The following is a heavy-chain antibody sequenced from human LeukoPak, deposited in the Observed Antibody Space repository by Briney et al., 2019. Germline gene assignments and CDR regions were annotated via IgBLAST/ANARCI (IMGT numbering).Heavy chain of an antibody. J-gene: IGHJ4*02. D-gene: IGHD6-13*01. V-gene: IGHV4-34*01. CDR1: GGSFSGYY. Sequence: SETLSLTCAVYGGSFSGYYWSWIRRPPGKGLEWIGEINHSGSTNYNPSLKSRVTISVDTSKNQFSLKLSSVTAADTAVYYCASGYSSSWYYFDYWGQGTLVTVSS. CDR3: ASGYSSSWYYFDY. CDR2: INHSGST.